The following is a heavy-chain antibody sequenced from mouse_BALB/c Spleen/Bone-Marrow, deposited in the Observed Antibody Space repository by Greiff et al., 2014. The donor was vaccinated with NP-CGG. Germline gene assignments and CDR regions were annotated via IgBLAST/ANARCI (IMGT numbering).Heavy chain of an antibody. CDR1: GYTFTSYV. Sequence: EVKLMESGPELVKPGASVKMSCKASGYTFTSYVMHWVKQKPGQGLEWIGFINPSNGGAKYNEKFRGKATLTSDKSSSTAYMELSSLTSEDSAVYYCAGPAWFAYWGRGTLVTVSA. V-gene: IGHV1-14*01. CDR2: INPSNGGA. CDR3: AGPAWFAY. J-gene: IGHJ3*01.